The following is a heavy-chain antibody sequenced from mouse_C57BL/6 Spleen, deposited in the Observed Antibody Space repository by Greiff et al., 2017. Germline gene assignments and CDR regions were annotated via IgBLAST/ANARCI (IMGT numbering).Heavy chain of an antibody. CDR1: GYTFTDYY. J-gene: IGHJ2*01. V-gene: IGHV1-26*01. Sequence: EVQLQQSGPELVKPGASVKISCKASGYTFTDYYMNWVKQSPGKSLEWIGDINPNNGGTSYNQKFKGKATLTVDKSSSTAYMELRSLTSEDSAVYYCAREGWDGYWGQGTTLTVSS. CDR3: AREGWDGY. D-gene: IGHD4-1*01. CDR2: INPNNGGT.